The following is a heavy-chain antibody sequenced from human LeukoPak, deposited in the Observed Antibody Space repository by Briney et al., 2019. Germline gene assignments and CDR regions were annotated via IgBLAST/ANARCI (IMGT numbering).Heavy chain of an antibody. CDR2: ISGSGGST. V-gene: IGHV3-23*01. CDR3: AKGLLWFGELDLYYYYGMDV. Sequence: GGSLRLSCAASGFTFSSYAMSWVRQAPGKGLEWVSAISGSGGSTYYADSVKGRFTISRDNSKNTLYLQMNSLRAEDTAVYYCAKGLLWFGELDLYYYYGMDVWGQGTTVTVSS. CDR1: GFTFSSYA. D-gene: IGHD3-10*01. J-gene: IGHJ6*02.